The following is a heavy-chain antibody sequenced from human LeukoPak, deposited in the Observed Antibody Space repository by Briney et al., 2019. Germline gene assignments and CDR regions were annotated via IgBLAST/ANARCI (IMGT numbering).Heavy chain of an antibody. CDR2: ISGRGGST. Sequence: GGSLRLSCVVSGISLSNYGMSWVRQAPGKGLEWVSYISGRGGSTNYADSVKGRFTISRDTSLNTLYLQMNNLRAEDTAVYFCAKRGVVIRGILVIGYHQEAYHYDFWGQGVLVTVSS. D-gene: IGHD3-10*01. J-gene: IGHJ4*02. CDR1: GISLSNYG. V-gene: IGHV3-23*01. CDR3: AKRGVVIRGILVIGYHQEAYHYDF.